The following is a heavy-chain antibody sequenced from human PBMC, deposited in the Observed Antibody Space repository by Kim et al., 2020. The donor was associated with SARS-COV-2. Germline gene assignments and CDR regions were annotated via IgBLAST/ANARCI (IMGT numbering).Heavy chain of an antibody. J-gene: IGHJ4*02. CDR3: ERPGPNLFDY. V-gene: IGHV4-39*01. Sequence: SETLSLTCTVSGGSISSSSYYWGWIRQPPGKGLEWIGSNYYSGSTYYNPSLKSRVTISVDTSKNQLSLKLSSVTAADTAVYYCERPGPNLFDYWGQGTLVSVSS. CDR2: NYYSGST. CDR1: GGSISSSSYY.